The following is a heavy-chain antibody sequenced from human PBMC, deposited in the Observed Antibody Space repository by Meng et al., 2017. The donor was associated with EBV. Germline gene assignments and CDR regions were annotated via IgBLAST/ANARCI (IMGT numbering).Heavy chain of an antibody. CDR1: GGPFRYYA. CDR3: ASESGRGYTPDY. D-gene: IGHD3-10*01. J-gene: IGHJ4*02. Sequence: QVQLVQSEAEVEKSGSSVKVSSKTSGGPFRYYAISWVRQAPGQGLEWLGGFLPRLGEPNYAQKFHGRVKITADESTSTHYMDLSSLRSEDTAIYYCASESGRGYTPDYWGQGTLVTVSS. CDR2: FLPRLGEP. V-gene: IGHV1-69*01.